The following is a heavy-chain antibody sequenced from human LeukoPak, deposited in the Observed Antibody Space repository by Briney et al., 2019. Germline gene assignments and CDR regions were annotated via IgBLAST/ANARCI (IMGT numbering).Heavy chain of an antibody. CDR1: GCTFSSYA. Sequence: ASVKVSCKASGCTFSSYAISWVRQAPGQGLEWMGGIIPIFGTANYAQKCQGRVTITADESTSTACMELSSLRSEDTAVYYCASGVPGPYYYYYGMDVWGQGTTVTVSS. CDR3: ASGVPGPYYYYYGMDV. J-gene: IGHJ6*02. V-gene: IGHV1-69*13. CDR2: IIPIFGTA. D-gene: IGHD1-1*01.